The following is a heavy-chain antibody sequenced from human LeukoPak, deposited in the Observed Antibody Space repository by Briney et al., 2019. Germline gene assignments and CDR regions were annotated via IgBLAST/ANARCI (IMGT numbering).Heavy chain of an antibody. D-gene: IGHD3-22*01. CDR1: GFTFSSYA. CDR2: ISGSGGST. J-gene: IGHJ4*02. Sequence: PGGSLRLSCAASGFTFSSYAMSWVRQAPGKGLEWVSAISGSGGSTYYADSVKGRLTISRDNSKNTLYLQMNSLRAEDTAVYYCAKGVIVVVTTPFDYWGQGTLVTVSS. V-gene: IGHV3-23*01. CDR3: AKGVIVVVTTPFDY.